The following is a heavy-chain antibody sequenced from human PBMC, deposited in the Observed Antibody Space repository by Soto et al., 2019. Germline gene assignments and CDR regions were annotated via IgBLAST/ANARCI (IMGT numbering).Heavy chain of an antibody. CDR1: GVTFSNYA. CDR3: ARDGEAVSMVRGVVPLFNGMDV. CDR2: ISYHGSNK. D-gene: IGHD3-10*01. V-gene: IGHV3-30*03. J-gene: IGHJ6*02. Sequence: GGSLRLSCTASGVTFSNYAINWVRQAPGKGLEWVAVISYHGSNKYYANSEKGRFTIARNNAKKTQYLQMISLRAEDTAVYYCARDGEAVSMVRGVVPLFNGMDVWGQGTTVTVSS.